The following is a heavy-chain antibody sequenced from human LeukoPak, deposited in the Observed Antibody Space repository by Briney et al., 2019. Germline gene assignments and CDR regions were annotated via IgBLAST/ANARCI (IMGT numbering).Heavy chain of an antibody. J-gene: IGHJ4*02. CDR2: INHSGST. Sequence: SETLSLTCAVYGGSFSGYYWSWIRQPPGKGLEWIGEINHSGSTNYNPSLKSRVTISVDTSKNQFSLKLSSVTAADTAVYYCAGLNSSGQGYWGQGTLVTVPS. CDR1: GGSFSGYY. V-gene: IGHV4-34*01. CDR3: AGLNSSGQGY. D-gene: IGHD6-19*01.